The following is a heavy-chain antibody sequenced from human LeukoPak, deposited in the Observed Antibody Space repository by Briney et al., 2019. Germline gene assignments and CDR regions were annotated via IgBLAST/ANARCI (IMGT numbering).Heavy chain of an antibody. J-gene: IGHJ4*02. D-gene: IGHD3-22*01. CDR1: GFTFSTYA. CDR3: AKAMSTDHYDSKGFYRVDFDS. CDR2: LSNSGGSGGST. V-gene: IGHV3-23*01. Sequence: GGSLRLSCAASGFTFSTYAVSWVRQAPGKGLEWVSALSNSGGSGGSTYFAASVKARFSISRDNSKSTPYLQLSSLTAEDTAVYYCAKAMSTDHYDSKGFYRVDFDSWGQGTLVTVSS.